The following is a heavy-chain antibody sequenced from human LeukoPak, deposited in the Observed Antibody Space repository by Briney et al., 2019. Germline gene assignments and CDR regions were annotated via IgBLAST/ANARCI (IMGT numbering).Heavy chain of an antibody. Sequence: PGGSLRLSCAASGFTFSTCAMSWVRQAPGKGLEWLSIIHGGGLTYYADSVKGRFTMSRDDFKNTLYLQMNSLRVEDTAVYYCARDSYLTSWGQGTLVTVSS. V-gene: IGHV3-53*01. CDR1: GFTFSTCA. J-gene: IGHJ5*02. D-gene: IGHD2-2*01. CDR2: IHGGGLT. CDR3: ARDSYLTS.